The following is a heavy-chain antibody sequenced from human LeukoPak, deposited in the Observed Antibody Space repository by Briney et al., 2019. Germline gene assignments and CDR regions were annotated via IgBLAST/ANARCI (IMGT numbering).Heavy chain of an antibody. CDR3: AKDTPGYSSGWNQGVYFDY. Sequence: GGSLRLSCAASGFTFSTFGIHWVRQAPGKGLEWVAFIRYDGSNKYYADSVQGRFTISRDNSNSTLFLQLNSLRAEDTAVYYCAKDTPGYSSGWNQGVYFDYWGQGTLVTVSS. D-gene: IGHD6-19*01. CDR1: GFTFSTFG. V-gene: IGHV3-30*02. J-gene: IGHJ4*02. CDR2: IRYDGSNK.